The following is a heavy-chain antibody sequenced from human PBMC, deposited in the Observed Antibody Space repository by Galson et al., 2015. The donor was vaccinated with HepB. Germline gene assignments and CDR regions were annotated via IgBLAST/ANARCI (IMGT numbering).Heavy chain of an antibody. D-gene: IGHD3-3*01. CDR3: ARGKKGRITIFGVDAFDI. V-gene: IGHV4-30-2*01. J-gene: IGHJ3*02. CDR1: GGSISSGGYS. CDR2: IYHSGST. Sequence: TLSLTCAVSGGSISSGGYSWSWIRQPPGKGLEWIGYIYHSGSTYYNPSLKSRVTISVGRSKNQFSLKLSSVTAADTAVYYCARGKKGRITIFGVDAFDIWGQGTMVTVSS.